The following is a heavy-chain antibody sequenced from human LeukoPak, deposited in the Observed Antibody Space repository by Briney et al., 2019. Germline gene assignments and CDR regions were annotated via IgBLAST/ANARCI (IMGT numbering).Heavy chain of an antibody. CDR3: ARDQDDFWSGYYYAAYFDY. CDR1: GYTFTSYY. J-gene: IGHJ4*02. V-gene: IGHV1-46*01. CDR2: INPSGGST. Sequence: ASVNVSCTASGYTFTSYYMHWVRQAPGQGLEWMGIINPSGGSTSYAQKFQGRVTMTRDTSTSTVYMELSSLRSEDTAVYYCARDQDDFWSGYYYAAYFDYWGQGTLVTVSS. D-gene: IGHD3-3*01.